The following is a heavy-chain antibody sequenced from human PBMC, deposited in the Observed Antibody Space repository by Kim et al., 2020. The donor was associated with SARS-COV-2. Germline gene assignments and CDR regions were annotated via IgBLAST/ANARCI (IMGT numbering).Heavy chain of an antibody. CDR2: IYYSGST. D-gene: IGHD3-16*01. CDR3: ASHRHSPWGLYDYS. Sequence: AETLSLTCTVSGVSISSSSYYWGWIRQPPGKGLEWIGSIYYSGSTYYNPSLKSRGTIFLDTSKNQFALKLSSLTAADTAAEYCASHRHSPWGLYDYS. V-gene: IGHV4-39*01. CDR1: GVSISSSSYY. J-gene: IGHJ5*01.